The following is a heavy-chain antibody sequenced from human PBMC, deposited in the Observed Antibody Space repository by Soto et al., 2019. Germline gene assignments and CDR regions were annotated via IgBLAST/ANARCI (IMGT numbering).Heavy chain of an antibody. V-gene: IGHV4-59*01. D-gene: IGHD3-22*01. J-gene: IGHJ3*02. Sequence: SETLSLTCTVSGGSISSYYWSWIRQPPGKGLEWIGYIYYSGSTNYNPSLKSRVTISVDTSKNQFSLKLSSVTAADTAVYYCARGEVYYYDSSGYYRANDAFDIWGQGTMVTVS. CDR2: IYYSGST. CDR1: GGSISSYY. CDR3: ARGEVYYYDSSGYYRANDAFDI.